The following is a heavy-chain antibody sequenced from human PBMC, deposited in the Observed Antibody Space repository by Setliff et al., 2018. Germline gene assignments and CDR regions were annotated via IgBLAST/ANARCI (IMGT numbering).Heavy chain of an antibody. Sequence: ASVKVSCKASGGTFSSYAISWVRQAPGQGLEWMGGIIPILGIANYAQKFQGRVTITADESTSTAYMELSSLRSEDTAVYYCARIVVVISHPHYYYYYGMDVWGQGTTVTVSS. V-gene: IGHV1-69*10. CDR2: IIPILGIA. CDR1: GGTFSSYA. J-gene: IGHJ6*02. D-gene: IGHD3-22*01. CDR3: ARIVVVISHPHYYYYYGMDV.